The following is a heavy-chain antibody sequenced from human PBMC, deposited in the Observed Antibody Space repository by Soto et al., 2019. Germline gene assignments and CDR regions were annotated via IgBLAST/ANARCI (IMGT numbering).Heavy chain of an antibody. D-gene: IGHD2-15*01. J-gene: IGHJ5*02. CDR2: IYYSGST. V-gene: IGHV4-31*03. Sequence: SETLSLTCTVSGGSISSGGYYWIWIRQHPGKGLEWIGYIYYSGSTYYNPSLKSRVTISVDTSKNQFSLKLSSVTAADTAVYYCARVYWEWCSGGSCFHSWFDPWGQGTLVTVSS. CDR3: ARVYWEWCSGGSCFHSWFDP. CDR1: GGSISSGGYY.